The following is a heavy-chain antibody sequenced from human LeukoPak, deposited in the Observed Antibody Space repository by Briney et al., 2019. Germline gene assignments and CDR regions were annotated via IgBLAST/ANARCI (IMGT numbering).Heavy chain of an antibody. CDR1: GGSISSYY. CDR3: ARDLSGSYSSPDGMDV. V-gene: IGHV4-59*01. CDR2: IYYSGST. Sequence: PSETLSLTCTVSGGSISSYYWSWIRQPPGKGLEWIGYIYYSGSTNYNPTLKSRVTISVDTSKNQFSLKLSSVTAGDTAVYYCARDLSGSYSSPDGMDVWGQGTTVTVSS. J-gene: IGHJ6*02. D-gene: IGHD1-26*01.